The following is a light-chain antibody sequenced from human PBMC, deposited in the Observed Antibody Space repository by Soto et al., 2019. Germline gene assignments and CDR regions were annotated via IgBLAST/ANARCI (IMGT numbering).Light chain of an antibody. Sequence: QSVLTQPPSVSGAPGQRVTISCTGSSSNIGAGYDVHWYQQLPGTAPKLLIYGNSNRPSGVPDRFSGSKSGTSASLAITGLQAEDEADYYCSSLTTSFTYVFGTGTKLTVL. V-gene: IGLV1-40*01. CDR2: GNS. J-gene: IGLJ1*01. CDR3: SSLTTSFTYV. CDR1: SSNIGAGYD.